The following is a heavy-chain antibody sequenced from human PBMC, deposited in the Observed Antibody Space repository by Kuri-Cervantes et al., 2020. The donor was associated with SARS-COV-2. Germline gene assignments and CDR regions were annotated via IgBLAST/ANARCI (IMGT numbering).Heavy chain of an antibody. CDR1: GFTFSGFA. D-gene: IGHD2-2*01. J-gene: IGHJ3*01. CDR3: ARSISTTDYDAFDY. V-gene: IGHV3-73*01. CDR2: IRIKANSYAT. Sequence: GGFLRSSFQAPGFTFSGFAMHWVRQASGKGLEWVGLIRIKANSYATAYAASVKGRFTISRDDSKNTAYLQMNSLKTEDADVYYCARSISTTDYDAFDYWGQGTLVTVSS.